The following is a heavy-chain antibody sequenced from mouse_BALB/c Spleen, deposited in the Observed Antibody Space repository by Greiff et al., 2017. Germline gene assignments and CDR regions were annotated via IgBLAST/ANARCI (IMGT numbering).Heavy chain of an antibody. J-gene: IGHJ3*01. CDR2: IDPENGDT. CDR3: KYGYGFAY. D-gene: IGHD1-2*01. V-gene: IGHV14-4*02. CDR1: GFNIKDYY. Sequence: VQLQQSGAELVRSGASVKLSCTASGFNIKDYYMHWVKQRPEQGLEWIGWIDPENGDTEYAPKFQGKATMTADTSSNTAYLQLSSLTSEDTAVYYCKYGYGFAYWGQGTLVTVSA.